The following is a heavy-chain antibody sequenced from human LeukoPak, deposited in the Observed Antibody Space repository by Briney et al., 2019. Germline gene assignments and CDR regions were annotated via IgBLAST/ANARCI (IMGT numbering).Heavy chain of an antibody. D-gene: IGHD5-18*01. CDR2: IKQDGSEK. Sequence: GGSLRLSCAASGFTFSSYWMSWVRQAPGKGLEWVANIKQDGSEKYYVDSVKGRFTISRDNAKNSLYLQMNSLRAEDTAVCYCAREGGYSPINYYYYYMDVRGKGTTVTVSS. J-gene: IGHJ6*03. CDR1: GFTFSSYW. CDR3: AREGGYSPINYYYYYMDV. V-gene: IGHV3-7*01.